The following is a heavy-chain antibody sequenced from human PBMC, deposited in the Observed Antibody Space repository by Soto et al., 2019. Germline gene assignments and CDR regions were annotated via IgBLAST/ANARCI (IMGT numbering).Heavy chain of an antibody. CDR2: ISGYNGNT. J-gene: IGHJ4*02. CDR1: GYTFTNYG. CDR3: ARSPISRGRGVAFYFDY. Sequence: ASVKVSCKASGYTFTNYGFSWVRQAPGQGLEWMGWISGYNGNTNYAERLQGRVTMTTDTSTSKAYMELKSLRYDATAVYYCARSPISRGRGVAFYFDYWGQGTLVTVSS. V-gene: IGHV1-18*01. D-gene: IGHD3-10*01.